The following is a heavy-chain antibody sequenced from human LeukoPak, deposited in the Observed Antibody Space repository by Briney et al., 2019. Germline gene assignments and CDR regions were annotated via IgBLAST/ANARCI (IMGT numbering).Heavy chain of an antibody. Sequence: GGSLRLSCAASGFTFSSYAMSWVRQAPGKGLEWVSAISGSGGSTYYADSVKGRFTISRDNSKNTLYLQMNSLRAEDTAVYYCARDPGMTRAYYFDYWGQGTLVTVSS. J-gene: IGHJ4*02. CDR1: GFTFSSYA. CDR2: ISGSGGST. V-gene: IGHV3-23*01. CDR3: ARDPGMTRAYYFDY. D-gene: IGHD3-10*01.